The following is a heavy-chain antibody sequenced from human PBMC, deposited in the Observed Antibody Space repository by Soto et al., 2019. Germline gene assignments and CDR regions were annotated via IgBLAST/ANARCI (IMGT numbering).Heavy chain of an antibody. CDR2: ISAYNGNT. D-gene: IGHD2-15*01. J-gene: IGHJ3*02. CDR3: ARRISRRLLDASDI. CDR1: GYTFTSYG. V-gene: IGHV1-18*01. Sequence: ASVKVSCKASGYTFTSYGISWVRQAPGQGLEWMGWISAYNGNTNYAQKLQGRVTMTTDTSTSTAFMELRSLRSDDTAVYYCARRISRRLLDASDIWGQGTMVTVAS.